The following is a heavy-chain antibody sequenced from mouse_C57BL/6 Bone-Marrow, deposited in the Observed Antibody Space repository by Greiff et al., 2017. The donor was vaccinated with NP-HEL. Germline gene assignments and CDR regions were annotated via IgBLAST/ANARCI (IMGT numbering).Heavy chain of an antibody. CDR1: GYTFTSST. J-gene: IGHJ4*01. CDR2: INPSRGYT. Sequence: VQLQQSGAELARPGASVKMSCKASGYTFTSSTMHWVTQRPGQGLAWIGYINPSRGYTKYNQKFQDNATLTADKSSSTAYMQLSSLTSEDSAVYYCEITTVVPYYAMDYWGQGTSVTVSS. CDR3: EITTVVPYYAMDY. D-gene: IGHD1-1*01. V-gene: IGHV1-4*01.